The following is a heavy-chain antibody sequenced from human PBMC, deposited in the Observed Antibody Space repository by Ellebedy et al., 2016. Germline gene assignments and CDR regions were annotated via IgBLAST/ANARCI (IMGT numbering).Heavy chain of an antibody. V-gene: IGHV3-9*01. CDR3: AKDNGYSSSWFWFDP. CDR2: ISWNSGSI. Sequence: LSLTCAASGFTFSSNAMHWVRQAPGKGLEWVSGISWNSGSIGYADSVKGRFTISRDNAKNSLYLQMNSLRAEDTALYYCAKDNGYSSSWFWFDPWGQGTLVTVSS. CDR1: GFTFSSNA. J-gene: IGHJ5*02. D-gene: IGHD6-13*01.